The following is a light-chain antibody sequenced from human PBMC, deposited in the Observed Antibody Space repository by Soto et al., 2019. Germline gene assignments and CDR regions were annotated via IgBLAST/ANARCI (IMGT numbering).Light chain of an antibody. J-gene: IGKJ5*01. CDR3: QQYHNWPIT. Sequence: EVVMTQSPAALSVSPGERATLSCRASQTVSRNLAWYQQRPGQAPRLLIYDISNRATGVPARFSGSGSETEFTLTISSLQSEDFAVYYCQQYHNWPITFGQGTRLEIK. CDR2: DIS. CDR1: QTVSRN. V-gene: IGKV3-15*01.